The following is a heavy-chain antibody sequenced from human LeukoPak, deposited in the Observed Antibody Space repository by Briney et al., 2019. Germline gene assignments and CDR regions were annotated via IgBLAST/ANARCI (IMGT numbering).Heavy chain of an antibody. J-gene: IGHJ2*01. Sequence: PGGSLRLSCAASGFTVSSNYMSWVRQAPGKGLEWVSVVYSGGRTYYADSVKGRFTISRDNSKNTLYLQMNSLRAEDTAGYYCARTSGWSDWYFDLWGRGTLVTVSS. V-gene: IGHV3-53*01. CDR2: VYSGGRT. CDR1: GFTVSSNY. D-gene: IGHD6-19*01. CDR3: ARTSGWSDWYFDL.